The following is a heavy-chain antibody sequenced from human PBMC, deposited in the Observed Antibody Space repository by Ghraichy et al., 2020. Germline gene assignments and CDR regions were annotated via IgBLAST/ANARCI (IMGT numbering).Heavy chain of an antibody. CDR2: INTYNGDT. V-gene: IGHV1-18*01. Sequence: ASVKVSCKASGYTFTSYGISWVRQAPGQGLEWMGWINTYNGDTNYAQKLQGRVTMTTDTSTSTAYMELRSLRSDDTAVYYCARDVAMIAGDYAFDIWGQGTMVTVSS. J-gene: IGHJ3*02. D-gene: IGHD3-22*01. CDR1: GYTFTSYG. CDR3: ARDVAMIAGDYAFDI.